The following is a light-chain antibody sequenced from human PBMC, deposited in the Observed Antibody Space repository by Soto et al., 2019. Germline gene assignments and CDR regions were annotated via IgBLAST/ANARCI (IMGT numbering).Light chain of an antibody. V-gene: IGKV3-20*01. J-gene: IGKJ1*01. Sequence: EIVLTQSPGTLSLSPGDRASLSCRASQSVNSNYLAWFQQKPGQAPRLLIYGASSRATDIPDRFSGSGSGTDFTLTISRLEPEDYAVYYCQQYGSSPRTFGQGTKVDIK. CDR3: QQYGSSPRT. CDR1: QSVNSNY. CDR2: GAS.